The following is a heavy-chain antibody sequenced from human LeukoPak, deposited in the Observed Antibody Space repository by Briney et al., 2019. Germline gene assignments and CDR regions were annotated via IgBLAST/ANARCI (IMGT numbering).Heavy chain of an antibody. V-gene: IGHV3-15*01. D-gene: IGHD5-24*01. Sequence: GGSLRLSCAASGFIFSNAWMSWVRQAPGKGLEWVGRIKSKTDGGTTDYAAPVTGRFTISRDDSKNTLYLQMNSLKTEDTAVYYCARGGDGYNPFDYWGQGTLVTVSS. J-gene: IGHJ4*02. CDR1: GFIFSNAW. CDR2: IKSKTDGGTT. CDR3: ARGGDGYNPFDY.